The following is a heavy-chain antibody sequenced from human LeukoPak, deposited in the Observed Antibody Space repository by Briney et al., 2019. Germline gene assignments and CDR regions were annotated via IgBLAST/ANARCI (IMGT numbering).Heavy chain of an antibody. V-gene: IGHV3-30*18. D-gene: IGHD6-25*01. CDR1: GFIFSNYG. Sequence: PGGSLRLSCAASGFIFSNYGMHWVRQAPGKGLEWVAVISHDRRTEFYADSVKGRFTISRDNSKNTLDLQMFSLRAGDTAVYYCAKEPTSYSSGWYFHHWGQGTLVTVSS. CDR2: ISHDRRTE. CDR3: AKEPTSYSSGWYFHH. J-gene: IGHJ1*01.